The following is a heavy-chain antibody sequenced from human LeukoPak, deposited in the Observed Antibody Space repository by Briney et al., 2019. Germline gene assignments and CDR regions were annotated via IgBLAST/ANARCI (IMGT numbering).Heavy chain of an antibody. CDR2: IWYDGSNK. D-gene: IGHD2-2*01. J-gene: IGHJ4*02. V-gene: IGHV3-30*02. CDR1: GFTFSSYG. Sequence: VGSLRLSCAASGFTFSSYGMHWVRQAPGKGLEWVAFIWYDGSNKYYADSVKGRFTISRDNSKNTLYLQMNSLRAEDTAVYYCANTVVPAANTDYWGQGTLVTVAS. CDR3: ANTVVPAANTDY.